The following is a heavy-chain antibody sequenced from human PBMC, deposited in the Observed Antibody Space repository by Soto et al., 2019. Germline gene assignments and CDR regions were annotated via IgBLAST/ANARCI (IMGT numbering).Heavy chain of an antibody. J-gene: IGHJ4*02. Sequence: QLQLQESSPGLVKPSETLSLTCTVSGGSISSSSYYWGWIRQPPGKGLEWIGSIYYSGSTYYNPSLKSRVTISVDTSKNQFSLKLSSVTAADTAVYYCARHYGEMATPDYWGQGTLVTVSS. CDR2: IYYSGST. D-gene: IGHD5-12*01. CDR3: ARHYGEMATPDY. CDR1: GGSISSSSYY. V-gene: IGHV4-39*01.